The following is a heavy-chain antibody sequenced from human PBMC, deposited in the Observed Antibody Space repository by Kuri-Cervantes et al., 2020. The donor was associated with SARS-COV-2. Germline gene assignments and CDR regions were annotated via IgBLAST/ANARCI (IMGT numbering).Heavy chain of an antibody. CDR3: ARLDGYIEH. J-gene: IGHJ4*02. Sequence: GGSLRLSCAASGFTFSSYAMHWVRQAPGKGLEWVAVISYDGSNKYYADSVKGRFTISRDNSKNTLYLQMNSLRAEDTAVYYCARLDGYIEHRGQGTLVTVSS. CDR1: GFTFSSYA. D-gene: IGHD5-24*01. V-gene: IGHV3-30-3*01. CDR2: ISYDGSNK.